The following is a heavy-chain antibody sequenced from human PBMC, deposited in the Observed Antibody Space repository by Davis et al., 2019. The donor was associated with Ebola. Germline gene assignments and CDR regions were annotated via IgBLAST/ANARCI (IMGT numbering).Heavy chain of an antibody. J-gene: IGHJ4*02. Sequence: SETLSLTCAVSGDSISSSNWWSWVRQPPGKGLEWIGEISQSGSTNYNPSLKSRVTISVDKSKNQFSLKLTSVTAADTAVYYCARTTRGSGWFLDYWGQGTLVTVSS. V-gene: IGHV4-4*02. CDR1: GDSISSSNW. CDR3: ARTTRGSGWFLDY. CDR2: ISQSGST. D-gene: IGHD6-19*01.